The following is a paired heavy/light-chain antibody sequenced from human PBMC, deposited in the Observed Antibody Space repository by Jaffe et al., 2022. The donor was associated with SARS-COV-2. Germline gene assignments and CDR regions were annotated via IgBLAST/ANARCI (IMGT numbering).Light chain of an antibody. Sequence: QSVLTQPPSASGTPGQRVTISCSGSSSNIGSNTVNWYQQLPGTAPKLLIYSDYQRPSGVPDRISGSKSGNSASLAISGLQSEDEADYYCAAWDDSLNGQVFGGGTKLTVL. CDR1: SSNIGSNT. CDR3: AAWDDSLNGQV. V-gene: IGLV1-44*01. CDR2: SDY. J-gene: IGLJ2*01.
Heavy chain of an antibody. J-gene: IGHJ4*02. V-gene: IGHV3-11*01. CDR1: GFTFSDYY. Sequence: QVQLVESGGGLVKPGGSLRLSCAASGFTFSDYYMTWIRQAPGKGLEWVSYISSSGSTIYYADSVKGRFTISRDNAKNSLYLQMNSLRAEDTAVYYCARDGGSLGFDHWGQGTLVTVSS. CDR2: ISSSGSTI. CDR3: ARDGGSLGFDH. D-gene: IGHD3-10*01.